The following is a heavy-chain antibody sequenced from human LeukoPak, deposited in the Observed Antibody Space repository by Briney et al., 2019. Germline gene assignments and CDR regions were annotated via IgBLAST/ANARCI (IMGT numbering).Heavy chain of an antibody. V-gene: IGHV1-58*02. D-gene: IGHD1-26*01. CDR1: GFTFSNSA. Sequence: ASVKVSCKASGFTFSNSAIQWVRQARGQRLEWIGWIIVGSGRTHYAQNLQERLTITRDMSTNTAYMELGSLRSEDTAVYYCAAELYSGTYGRCCSFAFWGQGTLVTVSS. J-gene: IGHJ4*02. CDR2: IIVGSGRT. CDR3: AAELYSGTYGRCCSFAF.